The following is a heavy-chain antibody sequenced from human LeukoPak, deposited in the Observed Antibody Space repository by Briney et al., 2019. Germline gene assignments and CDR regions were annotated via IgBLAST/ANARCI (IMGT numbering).Heavy chain of an antibody. V-gene: IGHV3-23*01. CDR1: GITFRYYA. CDR3: ARHATSRYYSATYD. Sequence: GGSLRLSCAASGITFRYYAMSWVRQVPGKGLEWVSAISGSGGSTYYTDSVKGRFTISRDNSNNTLSLQMSTLRAEDMAVYYCARHATSRYYSATYDWGQGTLVTVFS. D-gene: IGHD3-22*01. CDR2: ISGSGGST. J-gene: IGHJ4*02.